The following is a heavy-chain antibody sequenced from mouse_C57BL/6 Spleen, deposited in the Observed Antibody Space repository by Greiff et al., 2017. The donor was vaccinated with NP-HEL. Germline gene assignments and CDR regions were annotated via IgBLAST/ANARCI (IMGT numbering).Heavy chain of an antibody. V-gene: IGHV2-2*01. Sequence: QVQLQQSGPGLVQPSQSLSITCTVSGFSLTSYGVHWVRQSPGKGLEWLGVIWSGGSTDYNAAFISRLSISKDNSKSQVFFKMNSLQADDTAIYYCARPYSNYGGYFDVWGTGTTVTVSS. J-gene: IGHJ1*03. CDR2: IWSGGST. CDR3: ARPYSNYGGYFDV. CDR1: GFSLTSYG. D-gene: IGHD2-5*01.